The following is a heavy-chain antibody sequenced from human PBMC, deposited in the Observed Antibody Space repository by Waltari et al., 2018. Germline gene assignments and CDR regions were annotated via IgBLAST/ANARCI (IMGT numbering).Heavy chain of an antibody. V-gene: IGHV4-30-2*01. D-gene: IGHD3-22*01. CDR1: GGSISSGGYS. CDR2: IYHSGSP. CDR3: ARASNYYYDSSGYSTFDY. Sequence: QLQLQESGSGLVKPSQTLSLTCAVSGGSISSGGYSWSWIRQPPGKGLEWIGYIYHSGSPVYNPSRKSRVTRSVVRSKNQFSLKLSSVTAADTAVYYCARASNYYYDSSGYSTFDYWGQGTLVTVSS. J-gene: IGHJ4*02.